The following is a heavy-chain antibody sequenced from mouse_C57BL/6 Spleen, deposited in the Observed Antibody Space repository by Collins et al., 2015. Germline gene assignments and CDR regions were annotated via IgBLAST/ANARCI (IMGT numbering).Heavy chain of an antibody. J-gene: IGHJ3*01. V-gene: IGHV9-4*02. CDR2: INTHSGVP. Sequence: QIQLVQSGPELKKPGETVRISCKASGYTFTTAGMQWVQKMPGKGLKWIGWINTHSGVPKYAEDFKGRFAFSLETSASTAYLQISNLKNEDTATYFCARSGYGYDSWFAYWRQGTLVTVSA. CDR1: GYTFTTAG. CDR3: ARSGYGYDSWFAY. D-gene: IGHD2-2*01.